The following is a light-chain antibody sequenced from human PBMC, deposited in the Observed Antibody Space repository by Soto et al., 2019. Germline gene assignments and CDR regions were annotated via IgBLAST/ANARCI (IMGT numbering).Light chain of an antibody. CDR2: DAS. CDR3: QQYDTYRT. V-gene: IGKV1-5*02. CDR1: QSISVW. J-gene: IGKJ1*01. Sequence: DIQMTQSPSTLSASVGDRVTIICRASQSISVWLAWYQQKPGQAPKLLISDASNLQSGVPSRFSGSGSGTEFTLTISSLQPDDSATYYCQQYDTYRTFGQGTKVEIE.